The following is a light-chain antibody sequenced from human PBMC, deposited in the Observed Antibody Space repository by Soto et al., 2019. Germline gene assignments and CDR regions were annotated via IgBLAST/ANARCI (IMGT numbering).Light chain of an antibody. CDR1: QGISSY. CDR3: QKYNSAPPIT. CDR2: AAS. J-gene: IGKJ5*01. V-gene: IGKV1-27*01. Sequence: DIQLTQSPFFLSASVGDRVTITCRASQGISSYLVWYQQKAGKAPKSLIYAASTLQTGVPSRFSGSGSGTDFTLTISSLQPEDVATYYCQKYNSAPPITFGQGTRLEIK.